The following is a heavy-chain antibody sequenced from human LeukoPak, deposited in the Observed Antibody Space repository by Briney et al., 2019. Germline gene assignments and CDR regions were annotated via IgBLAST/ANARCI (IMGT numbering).Heavy chain of an antibody. V-gene: IGHV4-39*01. CDR1: GVYTGRQNFY. J-gene: IGHJ6*03. CDR2: IYPTGRP. D-gene: IGHD3-10*01. CDR3: ARLRDFGGLFFYFYMDV. Sequence: SETLSLTCSVSGVYTGRQNFYWAWISQPPGNGLERIGNIYPTGRPYYTAALRSRVTISIDTSRDRFSLSLSSLTAADTALYYCARLRDFGGLFFYFYMDVWGKGATVTVSS.